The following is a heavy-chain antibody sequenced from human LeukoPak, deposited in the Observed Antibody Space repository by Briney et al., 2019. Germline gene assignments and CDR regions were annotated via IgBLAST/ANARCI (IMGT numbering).Heavy chain of an antibody. CDR1: GFTFGDYA. Sequence: GGSLRLSCTASGFTFGDYAISWFRQAPGKGLEWVGFIRTIAYGGTIEYAASVKGRFTISRDDSKSIAYLQMNSLKTEDTAVYYCTGDYPYSSSRGPWGQGTLVTVSS. CDR2: IRTIAYGGTI. J-gene: IGHJ5*02. D-gene: IGHD6-13*01. V-gene: IGHV3-49*03. CDR3: TGDYPYSSSRGP.